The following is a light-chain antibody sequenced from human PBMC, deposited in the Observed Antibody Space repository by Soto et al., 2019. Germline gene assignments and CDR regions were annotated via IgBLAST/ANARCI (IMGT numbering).Light chain of an antibody. V-gene: IGLV2-23*02. CDR2: EVS. J-gene: IGLJ1*01. Sequence: QSVLTHPASVSWSPGHSITISCTGTSSNVGSYNLVSWYQQHPGKAPKLMIYEVSKRPSGVSNRFSGSKSGNTASLTISGLQAEEEADYHCCSYAGSYNYVFGPGTKVTVL. CDR1: SSNVGSYNL. CDR3: CSYAGSYNYV.